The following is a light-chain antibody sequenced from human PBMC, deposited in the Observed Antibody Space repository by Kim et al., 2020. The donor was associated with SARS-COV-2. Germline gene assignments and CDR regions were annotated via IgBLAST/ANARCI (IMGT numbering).Light chain of an antibody. CDR3: SSYTSSSTPV. Sequence: GPATTIPTDGISSDVGGYTHVSCDQQHPGKGPKLLFFEVSQRPSGVSNRFSGAKSGNTASLTISGLQAEDEADYYCSSYTSSSTPVFGGGTQLTVL. J-gene: IGLJ2*01. V-gene: IGLV2-14*01. CDR1: SSDVGGYTH. CDR2: EVS.